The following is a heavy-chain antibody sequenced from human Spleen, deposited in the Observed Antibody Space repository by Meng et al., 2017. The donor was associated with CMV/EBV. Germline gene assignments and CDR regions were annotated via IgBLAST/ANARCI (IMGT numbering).Heavy chain of an antibody. Sequence: SETLSLTCTVSGGSISSYYWSWIRQPPGKGLEWIGYIYYSGSTNYNPSLKSRVTISVDTSKNQFSLKLSSVTAAGTAVFYCSRDILERNAFDMLGQGTMVTVSS. V-gene: IGHV4-59*01. CDR3: SRDILERNAFDM. D-gene: IGHD1-1*01. CDR2: IYYSGST. J-gene: IGHJ3*02. CDR1: GGSISSYY.